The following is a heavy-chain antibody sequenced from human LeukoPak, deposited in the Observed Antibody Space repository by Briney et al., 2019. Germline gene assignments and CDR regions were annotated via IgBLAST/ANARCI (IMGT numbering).Heavy chain of an antibody. Sequence: KPSETQSLTCTVSGGSVSSGSYYWSWIRQPPGRGLEWIGYIYYIGSTNYNPSLKSRVTISVDTSKNQFSLKLSSVTAADTAVYYCARVTKGSSGLVEYFQHWGQGTLVTVSS. J-gene: IGHJ1*01. V-gene: IGHV4-61*01. D-gene: IGHD6-19*01. CDR2: IYYIGST. CDR3: ARVTKGSSGLVEYFQH. CDR1: GGSVSSGSYY.